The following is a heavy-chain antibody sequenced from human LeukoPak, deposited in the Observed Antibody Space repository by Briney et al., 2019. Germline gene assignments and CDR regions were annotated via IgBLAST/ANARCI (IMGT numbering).Heavy chain of an antibody. CDR3: ARLRSGSYSYYFDY. CDR1: GGSISSYY. Sequence: PSETLSLTCTVSGGSISSYYWSWIRQPPGKGLEWVGYIYYSGSTNYNPSLKSRVTISVDTSKNQFSLKLSSVTAADTAVYYCARLRSGSYSYYFDYWGQGTLVTVSS. D-gene: IGHD1-26*01. J-gene: IGHJ4*02. CDR2: IYYSGST. V-gene: IGHV4-59*01.